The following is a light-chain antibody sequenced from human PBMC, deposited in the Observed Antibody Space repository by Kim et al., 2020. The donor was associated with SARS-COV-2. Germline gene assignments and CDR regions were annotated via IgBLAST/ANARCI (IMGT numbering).Light chain of an antibody. Sequence: DIQMTQSPSTLSASVGDRVTIACRASQSISGWLAWYQQKPGKPPKLLIFETSTLQGGVPSRFSGSGSGTKFSLTIDSLRPDDFATYYCQQYNSYSRTFGQGTKVDIK. CDR2: ETS. J-gene: IGKJ1*01. V-gene: IGKV1-5*03. CDR3: QQYNSYSRT. CDR1: QSISGW.